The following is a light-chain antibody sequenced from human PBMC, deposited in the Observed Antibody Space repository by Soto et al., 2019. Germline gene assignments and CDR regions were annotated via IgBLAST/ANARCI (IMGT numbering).Light chain of an antibody. CDR2: GAS. CDR3: QHYNSLPLT. J-gene: IGKJ4*01. V-gene: IGKV3-15*01. CDR1: QSVSSN. Sequence: EIVMTQSPATLSVSPGERATLSCRASQSVSSNLAWYQQKPGQAPRLLIYGASTRATGIPARFSGSGSGTEFTLTISSLQSEDFAVYYCQHYNSLPLTVGGGTKVETK.